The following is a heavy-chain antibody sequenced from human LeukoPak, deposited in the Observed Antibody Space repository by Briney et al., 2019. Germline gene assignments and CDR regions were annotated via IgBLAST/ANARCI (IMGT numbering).Heavy chain of an antibody. CDR2: IWHDGSNK. CDR3: ARHYGP. D-gene: IGHD3-16*01. Sequence: GGSLRLSCEASGFVLSSYGMHWVRQTPGKGLEWVAVIWHDGSNKHYRDSVKGRFTITRDNSLNILFLQMDSLRADDTAVYYCARHYGPWGQGTLVTVSS. CDR1: GFVLSSYG. J-gene: IGHJ5*02. V-gene: IGHV3-33*01.